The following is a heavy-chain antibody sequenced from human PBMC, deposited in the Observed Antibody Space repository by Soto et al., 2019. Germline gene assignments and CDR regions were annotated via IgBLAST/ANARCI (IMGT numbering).Heavy chain of an antibody. Sequence: GSLRLSCAASGFTFSSYGMHWVRQAPGKGLEWVAVISYDGSNKYYADSVKGRFTISRDNSKNTLYLQMNSLRAEDTAVYYCAKDGSYGSPMYYFDYWGQGTLVTVSS. J-gene: IGHJ4*02. V-gene: IGHV3-30*18. CDR2: ISYDGSNK. CDR3: AKDGSYGSPMYYFDY. CDR1: GFTFSSYG. D-gene: IGHD3-10*01.